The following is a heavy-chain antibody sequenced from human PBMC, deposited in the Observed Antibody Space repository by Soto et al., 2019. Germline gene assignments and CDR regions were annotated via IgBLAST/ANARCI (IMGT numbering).Heavy chain of an antibody. Sequence: PSETLSLTCTVSGGAITAYYWSWSRQPVGEGLQWIGRVYSTGSTNYNPSLRSRVTMSVDTSQNQFFLMLSSVTAADTAVYYCARDEYYDSNTWFDHWGQGILVTVSS. CDR2: VYSTGST. D-gene: IGHD3-22*01. V-gene: IGHV4-4*07. CDR3: ARDEYYDSNTWFDH. CDR1: GGAITAYY. J-gene: IGHJ5*02.